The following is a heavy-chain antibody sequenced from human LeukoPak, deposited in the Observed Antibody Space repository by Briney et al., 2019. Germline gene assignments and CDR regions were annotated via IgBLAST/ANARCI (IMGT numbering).Heavy chain of an antibody. CDR2: INPGDSDT. Sequence: GESLKISCKGSGYSFISYWIGWVRQMPGKGLEWMGIINPGDSDTRYSPSFQGQVTISADKSISTAYLQWSSLKASDTAMYYCAISTSCYSWGTCWFDPWGQGTLVTVSS. CDR3: AISTSCYSWGTCWFDP. J-gene: IGHJ5*02. V-gene: IGHV5-51*01. D-gene: IGHD2-2*01. CDR1: GYSFISYW.